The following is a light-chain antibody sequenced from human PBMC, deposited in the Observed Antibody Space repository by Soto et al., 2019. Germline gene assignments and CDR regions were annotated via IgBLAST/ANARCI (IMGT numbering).Light chain of an antibody. CDR3: QQSYSTPLT. CDR2: EAS. V-gene: IGKV1-39*01. J-gene: IGKJ4*01. Sequence: DIQMTQSPSSLSASVGDRVTITCRASQNINRYLNWYQQKLGEAPKLLSYEASSLQSGVPSRCSGSGSGADFTLTISSLQPEDFATYYCQQSYSTPLTFGGGTKVEI. CDR1: QNINRY.